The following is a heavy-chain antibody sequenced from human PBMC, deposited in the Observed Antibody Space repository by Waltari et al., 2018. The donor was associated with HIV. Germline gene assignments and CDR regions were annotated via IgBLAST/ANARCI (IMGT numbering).Heavy chain of an antibody. CDR3: AARGFSR. V-gene: IGHV3-23*01. J-gene: IGHJ2*01. CDR2: ISDSGRST. D-gene: IGHD6-25*01. Sequence: VQVLESGGGLVQPGGCLRLSCAATGFKFSEYALSWVRQAPGKGPEWIAGISDSGRSTYYTDSVRGRFTISRDGSKSTVYLQMNGLRVDDTAVYYCAARGFSRWGRGTLVTVSS. CDR1: GFKFSEYA.